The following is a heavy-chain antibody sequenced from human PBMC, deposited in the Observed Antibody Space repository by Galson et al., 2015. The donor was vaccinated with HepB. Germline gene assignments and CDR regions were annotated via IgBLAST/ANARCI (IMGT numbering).Heavy chain of an antibody. CDR1: GFTFSSYG. CDR2: ISYDGSSI. D-gene: IGHD4-17*01. CDR3: AREDHGAVYFDY. J-gene: IGHJ4*01. V-gene: IGHV3-30*03. Sequence: SLRLSCAASGFTFSSYGMHWVRQAPGKGLEWVAVISYDGSSIYYADSVEGRFTFSRDNSKTTLYLQMNSLRTEDTAVYYCAREDHGAVYFDYWGHGTLVTVSS.